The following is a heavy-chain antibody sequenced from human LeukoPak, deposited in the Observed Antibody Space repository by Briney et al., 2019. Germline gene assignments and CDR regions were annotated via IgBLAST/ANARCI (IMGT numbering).Heavy chain of an antibody. CDR3: AKRYTSSWFFDY. J-gene: IGHJ4*02. CDR1: GFTFSSYA. CDR2: ISGGGGST. D-gene: IGHD6-13*01. Sequence: GGSLRLSCAASGFTFSSYAMSWVRQAPGKGLEWVSAISGGGGSTYHADSVKGRFTISRDNSKITLYLQMNSLRAEDTAVYYCAKRYTSSWFFDYWGQGTLVTVSS. V-gene: IGHV3-23*01.